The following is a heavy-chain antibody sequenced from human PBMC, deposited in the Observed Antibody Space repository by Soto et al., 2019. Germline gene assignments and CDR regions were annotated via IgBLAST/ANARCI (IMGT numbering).Heavy chain of an antibody. CDR3: ARVAYCTSSSCHLPDY. Sequence: QVQLQESGPGLVKPSETLSLTCSVSGGAISSYYWSWIRQHAGKRLEWVGRISPSGSTNYNPSLPSRGTLSLDTSKNQFSLKLRSVTAADTAVYYCARVAYCTSSSCHLPDYWGQVTRVTVPS. CDR2: ISPSGST. D-gene: IGHD2-2*01. V-gene: IGHV4-4*07. CDR1: GGAISSYY. J-gene: IGHJ4*02.